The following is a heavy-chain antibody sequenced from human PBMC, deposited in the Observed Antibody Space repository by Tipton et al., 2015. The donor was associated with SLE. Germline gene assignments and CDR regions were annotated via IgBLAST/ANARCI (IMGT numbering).Heavy chain of an antibody. CDR2: INHSGST. CDR1: GGSFSGYY. D-gene: IGHD3-3*01. Sequence: TLSLTCAVYGGSFSGYYWSWIRQPPGKGLEWIGEINHSGSTNYNPSLKSRVTISVDTSKNQFSLKVTSVTAAETAVYYCARGRFLEWFGYFYYMDAWGKGTTVTVSS. CDR3: ARGRFLEWFGYFYYMDA. V-gene: IGHV4-34*01. J-gene: IGHJ6*03.